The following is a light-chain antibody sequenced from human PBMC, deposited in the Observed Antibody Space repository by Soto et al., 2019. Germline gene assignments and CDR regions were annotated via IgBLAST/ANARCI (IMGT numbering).Light chain of an antibody. V-gene: IGLV1-40*01. J-gene: IGLJ3*02. Sequence: QSVLTQPPSVSGAPGQRVNISCNGSASNLGAKYAVHWYQHLPGTAPKLLIYDNIHRPSGVPDRFSGSKSDTSASLAITGLQAEDEADYYCQSYDTTLSGLVFGGGTKLTVL. CDR1: ASNLGAKYA. CDR2: DNI. CDR3: QSYDTTLSGLV.